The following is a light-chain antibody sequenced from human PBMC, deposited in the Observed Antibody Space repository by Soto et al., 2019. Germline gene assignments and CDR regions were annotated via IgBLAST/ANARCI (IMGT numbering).Light chain of an antibody. Sequence: QLVLTQPPSVSAAPGQRVTISCTGSSSNIGAGYDVHWYQQLPGTAPKLLIYGNNNRPSGVPDRFSSSKSGTSASLAITGLQADDEADYYCQSYDSSRGVFGGGTKLTVL. CDR3: QSYDSSRGV. V-gene: IGLV1-40*01. CDR1: SSNIGAGYD. CDR2: GNN. J-gene: IGLJ2*01.